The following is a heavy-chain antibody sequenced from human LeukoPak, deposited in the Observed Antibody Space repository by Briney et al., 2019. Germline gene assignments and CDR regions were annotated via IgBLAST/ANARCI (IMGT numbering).Heavy chain of an antibody. CDR2: IKQDGSEK. Sequence: GGSLRLSCAASGFTFSSYWMSWVRQAPGKGLEWVANIKQDGSEKYYVDSVKGRFTISRDNAKNSLYLQMNSLRAEDTAVYYCARDHGSSWYGRWFDPWGQGTLVTVSS. J-gene: IGHJ5*02. V-gene: IGHV3-7*01. D-gene: IGHD6-13*01. CDR3: ARDHGSSWYGRWFDP. CDR1: GFTFSSYW.